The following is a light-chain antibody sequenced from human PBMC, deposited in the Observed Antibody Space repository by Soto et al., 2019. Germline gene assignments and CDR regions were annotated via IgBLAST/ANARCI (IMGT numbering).Light chain of an antibody. CDR3: QQLMSYPIT. V-gene: IGKV1-9*01. CDR1: QGISSY. Sequence: DIQLTQSPSFLSASVGDRVTITCRASQGISSYLAWYQQKPRKAPEVLIFGASTLQSGVPSRFSGSGSGTEFTLTISSLQPEDFATYYCQQLMSYPITFGQGTRLAIK. CDR2: GAS. J-gene: IGKJ5*01.